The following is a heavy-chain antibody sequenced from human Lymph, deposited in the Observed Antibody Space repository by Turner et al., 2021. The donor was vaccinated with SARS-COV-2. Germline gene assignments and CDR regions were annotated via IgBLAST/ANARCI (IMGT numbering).Heavy chain of an antibody. CDR3: ARPGGPYYYYGMDV. V-gene: IGHV3-11*06. D-gene: IGHD3-16*01. Sequence: QVQLVESGGGLVKPGGSLRLSCADSGFTFSDYFMSWIRQAPGKGLEWVSYISSSSTYTNYADSVKGRFTISRDNAKNSLYLQMNSLRAEDTAVYYCARPGGPYYYYGMDVWGQGTTVTVSS. CDR2: ISSSSTYT. CDR1: GFTFSDYF. J-gene: IGHJ6*02.